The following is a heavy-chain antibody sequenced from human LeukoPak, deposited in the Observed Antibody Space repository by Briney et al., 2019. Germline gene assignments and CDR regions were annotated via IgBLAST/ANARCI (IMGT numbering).Heavy chain of an antibody. Sequence: PSGTLSLTCTVSGGSISSYYWSWIRQPAGKGLEWIGRIYTSGSTNYNPSLKSRVTMSVDTSKNQFSLKLSSVTAADTAVYYCAREKTSKYQLLYGRAFDIWGQGTMVTVSS. CDR1: GGSISSYY. D-gene: IGHD2-2*02. V-gene: IGHV4-4*07. CDR2: IYTSGST. J-gene: IGHJ3*02. CDR3: AREKTSKYQLLYGRAFDI.